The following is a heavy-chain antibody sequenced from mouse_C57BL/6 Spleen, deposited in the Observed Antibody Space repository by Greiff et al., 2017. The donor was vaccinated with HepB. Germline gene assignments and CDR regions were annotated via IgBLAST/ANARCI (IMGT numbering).Heavy chain of an antibody. J-gene: IGHJ2*01. CDR1: GFTFSSYA. V-gene: IGHV5-9-1*02. D-gene: IGHD2-5*01. CDR2: ISSGGDYI. Sequence: EVQLVESGEGLVKPGGSLKLSCAASGFTFSSYAMSWVRQTPEKRLEWVAYISSGGDYIYYADTVKGRFTISRNKARNTLYLQMSSQKSEDTAMNYCTRAPYSNYVDYWGQGTTRTVSS. CDR3: TRAPYSNYVDY.